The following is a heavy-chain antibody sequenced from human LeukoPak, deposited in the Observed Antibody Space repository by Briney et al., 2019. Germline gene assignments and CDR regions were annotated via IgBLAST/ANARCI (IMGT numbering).Heavy chain of an antibody. CDR3: ARFGITVVRGGKYYFDY. CDR1: GASISSHY. D-gene: IGHD3-10*01. Sequence: SETLSLTCTVSGASISSHYWSWIRQPAGRGLEWIGRIYSNTGSTNYNPSLKSRITISVDTSKNQFSLMLSSVTAADTAVYYCARFGITVVRGGKYYFDYWGQGTLVTVSS. CDR2: IYSNTGST. J-gene: IGHJ4*02. V-gene: IGHV4-4*07.